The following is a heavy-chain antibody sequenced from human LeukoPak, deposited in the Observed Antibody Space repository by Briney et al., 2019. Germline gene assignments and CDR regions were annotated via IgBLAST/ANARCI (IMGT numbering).Heavy chain of an antibody. D-gene: IGHD3-9*01. CDR3: ARVGILTGYPYYFDY. J-gene: IGHJ4*02. Sequence: SETLSLTCTVSGGSISSGGYYWSWIRQPPGKGLEWIGYIYHSESTYYNPSLKSRVTISVDRSKNQFSLKLSSVTAADTAVYYCARVGILTGYPYYFDYWGQGTLVTVSS. CDR1: GGSISSGGYY. V-gene: IGHV4-30-2*01. CDR2: IYHSEST.